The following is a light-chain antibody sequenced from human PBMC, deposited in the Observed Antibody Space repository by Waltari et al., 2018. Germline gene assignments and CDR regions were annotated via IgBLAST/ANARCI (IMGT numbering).Light chain of an antibody. CDR3: QQADSFPLS. V-gene: IGKV1-12*01. Sequence: DIQMTQSPSSVSASVGDRVIITCRARQTISRWLAWYQQRPGEAPKLLIYVTSSLYTGVPSRFSGTGSGTDFTLTINTLQPEDFATYYCQQADSFPLSFGGGTKVEMK. CDR2: VTS. J-gene: IGKJ4*01. CDR1: QTISRW.